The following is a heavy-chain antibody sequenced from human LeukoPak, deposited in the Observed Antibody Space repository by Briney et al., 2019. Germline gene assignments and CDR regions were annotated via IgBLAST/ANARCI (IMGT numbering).Heavy chain of an antibody. V-gene: IGHV1-2*02. D-gene: IGHD6-19*01. CDR2: INPSTGGT. CDR3: ARVLFYSSGNKSNRVDY. Sequence: ASVKVSCRASGYTFTGYYMHWMRQAPGQGLEWMGWINPSTGGTNYAQKFQGRVTMTRDTSIRTAYMELSRLRSDDTAVYYCARVLFYSSGNKSNRVDYWGQGTLVTVSS. CDR1: GYTFTGYY. J-gene: IGHJ4*02.